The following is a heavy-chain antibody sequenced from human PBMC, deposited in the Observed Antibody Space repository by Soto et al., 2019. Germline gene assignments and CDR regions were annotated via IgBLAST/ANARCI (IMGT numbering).Heavy chain of an antibody. CDR2: IYYSGST. CDR1: GGSISSSSYY. J-gene: IGHJ4*02. V-gene: IGHV4-39*01. Sequence: SETLSLTCTVSGGSISSSSYYWGWIRQPPGKGLEWIGSIYYSGSTYYNPSLKSRVTISVDTSKNQFSLKLSSVTAADTAVYYCARLQEHLGSGSDYWGQGTLVTVSS. CDR3: ARLQEHLGSGSDY. D-gene: IGHD6-19*01.